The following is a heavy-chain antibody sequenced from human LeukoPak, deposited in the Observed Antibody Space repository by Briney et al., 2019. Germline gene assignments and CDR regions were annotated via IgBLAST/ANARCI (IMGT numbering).Heavy chain of an antibody. CDR1: GGSISSYY. Sequence: PSETLSLTCTVSGGSISSYYWSWIRQPAGKGLEWIGRIYTSGSTNYNPSLKSRVTMSVDTSKNQSSLKLSSVTAADTAVYYCARGGYCTGGVCYLDYWGQGTLVTVSS. V-gene: IGHV4-4*07. CDR3: ARGGYCTGGVCYLDY. J-gene: IGHJ4*02. D-gene: IGHD2-8*02. CDR2: IYTSGST.